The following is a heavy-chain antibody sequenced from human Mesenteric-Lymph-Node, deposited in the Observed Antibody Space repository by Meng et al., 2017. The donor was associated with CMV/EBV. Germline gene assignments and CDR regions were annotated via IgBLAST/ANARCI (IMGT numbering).Heavy chain of an antibody. V-gene: IGHV3-48*03. J-gene: IGHJ4*02. D-gene: IGHD3-10*01. CDR3: ARDRFFGDDGSGAYFHGY. CDR1: GFTFRNYD. Sequence: GESLKISCVDSGFTFRNYDMNWVRQAPGKGLEWVSSISSSGSPVQYADSVKGRFTISRDNAKNSLYLQMSSLRADDTAVYYCARDRFFGDDGSGAYFHGYWGQGTLVTVSS. CDR2: ISSSGSPV.